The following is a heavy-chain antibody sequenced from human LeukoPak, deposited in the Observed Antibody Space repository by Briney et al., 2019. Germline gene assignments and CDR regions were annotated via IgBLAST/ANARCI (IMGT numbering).Heavy chain of an antibody. V-gene: IGHV3-20*04. CDR3: ARDTSSSSDY. CDR2: INWNGGST. D-gene: IGHD6-6*01. J-gene: IGHJ4*02. Sequence: PGGSLRLSCAATGFTFDDYGMNGVRQAPGKGLEWVSGINWNGGSTGYADSVKGRFTISRDNAKNSLYLQMNSPRAEDTALYYCARDTSSSSDYWGQGTLVTVSS. CDR1: GFTFDDYG.